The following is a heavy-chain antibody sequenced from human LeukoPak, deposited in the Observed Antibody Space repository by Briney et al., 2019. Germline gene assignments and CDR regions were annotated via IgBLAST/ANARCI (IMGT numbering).Heavy chain of an antibody. V-gene: IGHV1-2*06. Sequence: ASVKVSCKASGYTFTGYYMHWVRQAPGQGLEWMGRINPNSGGTNYAQKFQGRVTMTRDTSISTAYMELSSLRSEDTAVYYCARGGDYYDSSGYYYLDYWGQGTLVTVSS. CDR1: GYTFTGYY. J-gene: IGHJ4*02. CDR2: INPNSGGT. D-gene: IGHD3-22*01. CDR3: ARGGDYYDSSGYYYLDY.